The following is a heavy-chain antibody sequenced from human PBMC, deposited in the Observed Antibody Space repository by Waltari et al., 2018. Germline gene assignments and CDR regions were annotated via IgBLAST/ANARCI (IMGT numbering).Heavy chain of an antibody. Sequence: QITLKESGPTLVKPTQTLTLTCTFSGFSLSTSGVGVGWIRQPPGKALEWLALIYWNDDKRYSPSLKSRLTITKDTSKNQVVLTMTNMDPVDTATYYCAHRLGAAKVFDYWGQGTLVTVSS. D-gene: IGHD2-15*01. J-gene: IGHJ4*02. CDR1: GFSLSTSGVG. CDR2: IYWNDDK. V-gene: IGHV2-5*01. CDR3: AHRLGAAKVFDY.